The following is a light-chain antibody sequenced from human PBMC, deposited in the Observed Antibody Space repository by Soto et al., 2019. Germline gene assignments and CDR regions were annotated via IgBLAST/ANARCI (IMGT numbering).Light chain of an antibody. J-gene: IGKJ1*01. Sequence: GKRVALTCGASQSIGTWLAWYQQKPGKAPKLLIFAASNLQSGVPSRFSGRGSGTDFTLTISSLQPEDFATYYCLQDYDYPRTFGQRS. CDR2: AAS. V-gene: IGKV1-6*01. CDR1: QSIGTW. CDR3: LQDYDYPRT.